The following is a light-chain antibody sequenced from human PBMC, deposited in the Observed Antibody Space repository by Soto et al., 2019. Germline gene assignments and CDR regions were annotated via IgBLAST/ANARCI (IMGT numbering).Light chain of an antibody. CDR2: DVS. V-gene: IGLV2-14*01. CDR1: SSDVGGYNY. J-gene: IGLJ2*01. CDR3: SSYTGSSTLV. Sequence: QSALTQPASVSGSPGQSITISCSGTSSDVGGYNYVSWYQQNPGKAPKVMIYDVSSRPSGVSDRFSGSKSGNTASLTISGLQAEDEGDYYCSSYTGSSTLVFGGWTKVTVL.